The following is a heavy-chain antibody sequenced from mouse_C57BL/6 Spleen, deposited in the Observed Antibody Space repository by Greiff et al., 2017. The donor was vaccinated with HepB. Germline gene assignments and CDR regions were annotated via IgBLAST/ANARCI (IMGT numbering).Heavy chain of an antibody. D-gene: IGHD1-1*01. CDR3: AREGFDYSGTWLAY. CDR2: IDPNSGGT. J-gene: IGHJ3*01. Sequence: VKQSCKASGYTFTSYWMHWVKQRPGRGLEWIGRIDPNSGGTKYNEKFKSKATLTVDKPSSTAYMQLSSLTSEDSAVYYCAREGFDYSGTWLAYWGQGTLVTVSA. V-gene: IGHV1-72*01. CDR1: GYTFTSYW.